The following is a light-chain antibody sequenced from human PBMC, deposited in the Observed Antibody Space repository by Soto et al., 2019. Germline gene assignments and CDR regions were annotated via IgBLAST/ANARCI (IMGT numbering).Light chain of an antibody. CDR1: TGPVISTHY. J-gene: IGLJ3*02. CDR3: LLSYDDARV. CDR2: DTS. V-gene: IGLV7-46*01. Sequence: QAVVTQEPSLTVSPGGTVTLTCGSSTGPVISTHYPYWFQQKPGQAPRTVIYDTSIRHSWTPARFSGSLLGGKAVLTLSGAQPEDEANYYCLLSYDDARVFGGGTKLTVL.